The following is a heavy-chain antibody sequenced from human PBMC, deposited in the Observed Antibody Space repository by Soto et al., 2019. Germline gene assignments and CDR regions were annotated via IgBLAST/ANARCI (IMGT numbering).Heavy chain of an antibody. J-gene: IGHJ4*02. CDR3: AHTLYRDTTGTTDFDY. Sequence: SGPTLVKPTQTLTLTCTFSGFSLSTSGVGVGWIRQPPGKALEWLALIYWDDDKRYSPSLKSRLTITKDTSKNQVVLTMTNMDPVDTATYYCAHTLYRDTTGTTDFDYWGQGTLVTVSS. D-gene: IGHD1-1*01. CDR1: GFSLSTSGVG. CDR2: IYWDDDK. V-gene: IGHV2-5*02.